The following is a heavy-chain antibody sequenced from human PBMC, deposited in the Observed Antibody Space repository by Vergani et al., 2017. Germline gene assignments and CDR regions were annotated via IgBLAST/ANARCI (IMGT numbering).Heavy chain of an antibody. CDR3: GVIMVRSPRPDNWFDS. CDR1: GYSISRGFY. J-gene: IGHJ5*01. D-gene: IGHD3-10*01. V-gene: IGHV4-38-2*02. Sequence: QIQLQESGTGLVKPSETLSLTCSVSGYSISRGFYWAWIRQTPEKGLEWIGGMFHTGEASNSPSLQSRVAFSMDTSKNQFSLQLTSVTAADTAVYFCGVIMVRSPRPDNWFDSWGRGTLVTVSS. CDR2: MFHTGEA.